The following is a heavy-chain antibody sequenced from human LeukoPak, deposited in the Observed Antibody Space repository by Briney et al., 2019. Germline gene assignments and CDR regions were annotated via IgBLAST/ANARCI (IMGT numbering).Heavy chain of an antibody. CDR2: VSNVGSNT. V-gene: IGHV3-23*05. CDR1: GFTFSNYA. CDR3: ARGNSSGYYYELGYYFDF. J-gene: IGHJ4*02. D-gene: IGHD3-22*01. Sequence: GGSLRLSCVGSGFTFSNYAMSWVRQAPGKSLEWVASVSNVGSNTYHADSVKGRFIISRDRSKNTLTLQMYGLRADDTAVYYCARGNSSGYYYELGYYFDFWGQGALVTVSS.